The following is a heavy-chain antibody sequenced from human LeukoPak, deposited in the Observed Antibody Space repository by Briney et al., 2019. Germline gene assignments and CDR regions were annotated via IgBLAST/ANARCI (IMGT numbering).Heavy chain of an antibody. CDR1: GFTFSSYG. V-gene: IGHV3-33*06. D-gene: IGHD3-10*01. CDR2: IRYDGSNK. CDR3: AKDGLYGSGNMDV. J-gene: IGHJ6*03. Sequence: PGGSLRLSCAASGFTFSSYGMHWVRQAPGKGLEWVAVIRYDGSNKYYADSVKGRFTISRDNSKNTLYLQMNSLRAEDTAVYYCAKDGLYGSGNMDVWGKGTTVTVFS.